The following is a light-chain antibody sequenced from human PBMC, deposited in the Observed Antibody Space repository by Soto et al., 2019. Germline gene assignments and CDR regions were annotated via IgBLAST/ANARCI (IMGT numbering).Light chain of an antibody. V-gene: IGKV1-9*01. J-gene: IGKJ3*01. CDR3: QQLNSYTMVT. Sequence: DIQLTQSPSFLSASVGDRVTITCRASQDIGSYLAWYQQKPGKAPNLLIFGASSLQSGVPSRFSGSGSGTEFTLTISSLQPEDFATYYCQQLNSYTMVTFGPGTKVEIK. CDR2: GAS. CDR1: QDIGSY.